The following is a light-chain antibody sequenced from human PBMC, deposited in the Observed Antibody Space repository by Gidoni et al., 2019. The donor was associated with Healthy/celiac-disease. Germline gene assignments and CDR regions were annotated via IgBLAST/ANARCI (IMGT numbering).Light chain of an antibody. J-gene: IGKJ4*01. V-gene: IGKV2-28*01. CDR2: LGS. Sequence: DIVMTQSPLYLPVTPGEPASISCRSSQSLLHSNGYNYLDWYLQKPGQSPQVLIYLGSNRASVVPDRFSGSGSGTDFTLKISRVETEDVGVYYCMQALQTLLTFGGGTKVEIK. CDR3: MQALQTLLT. CDR1: QSLLHSNGYNY.